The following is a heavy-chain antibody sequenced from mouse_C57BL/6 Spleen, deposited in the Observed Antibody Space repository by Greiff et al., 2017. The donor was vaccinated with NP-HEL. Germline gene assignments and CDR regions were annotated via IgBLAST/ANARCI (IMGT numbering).Heavy chain of an antibody. CDR3: TRVRDGYSFDY. Sequence: VQLQQSGAELVRPGASVTLSCKASGYTFTDYEMHWVKQTPVHGLEWIGAIDPETGGTAYNQKFKGKAILTADKSSSTAYMELRSLTSEDSAVYYCTRVRDGYSFDYWGQGTTLTVSS. V-gene: IGHV1-15*01. CDR2: IDPETGGT. J-gene: IGHJ2*01. D-gene: IGHD2-3*01. CDR1: GYTFTDYE.